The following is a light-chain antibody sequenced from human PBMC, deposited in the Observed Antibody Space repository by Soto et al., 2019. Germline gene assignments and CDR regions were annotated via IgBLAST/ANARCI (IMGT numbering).Light chain of an antibody. J-gene: IGKJ4*01. V-gene: IGKV3-11*01. CDR3: QRRSNWPPVT. CDR2: DAS. Sequence: EIVLTQSPATLSLSPGERATLSCRASQSINRHLAWYRQKPGQAPRLLIHDASNRATGIPARFSGSGSGTDFTLTISRLESEDFGVYYCQRRSNWPPVTFGGGTNVQLK. CDR1: QSINRH.